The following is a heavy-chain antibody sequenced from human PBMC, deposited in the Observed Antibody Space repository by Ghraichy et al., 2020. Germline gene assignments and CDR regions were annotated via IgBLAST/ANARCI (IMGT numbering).Heavy chain of an antibody. Sequence: GGSLRLSCAASGFTFSAKDMNWFRQAPGKGLESVAYISNSAGTIYYADSVRGRFTISRDNAKNTLYLQMNSLRAEDTAVYYCARGTFWSGYSVHDYWGQGTLVTASS. D-gene: IGHD3-3*01. CDR1: GFTFSAKD. V-gene: IGHV3-48*03. CDR3: ARGTFWSGYSVHDY. J-gene: IGHJ4*02. CDR2: ISNSAGTI.